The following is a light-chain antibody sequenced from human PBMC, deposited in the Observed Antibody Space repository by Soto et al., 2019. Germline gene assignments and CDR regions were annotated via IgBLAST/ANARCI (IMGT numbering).Light chain of an antibody. V-gene: IGKV3-20*01. CDR2: GAS. J-gene: IGKJ1*01. CDR1: QSVRNSY. CDR3: QQYANSQA. Sequence: EILLTQSPCTLSLSPGERATLSCRASQSVRNSYLAWYQQKPGHAPSLRTYGASNWATGIPDRFSGSGSGTDFTLTISRLEPEDYAVYYCQQYANSQAFGQGTKVDIK.